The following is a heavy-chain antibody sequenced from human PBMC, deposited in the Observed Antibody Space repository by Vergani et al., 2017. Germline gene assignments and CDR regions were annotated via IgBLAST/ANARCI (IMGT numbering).Heavy chain of an antibody. CDR1: GGSISSYY. CDR2: IYYSGST. D-gene: IGHD6-6*01. Sequence: QVQLQESGPGLVKPSETLSLTCTVSGGSISSYYWSWIRQPPGKGLEWIGYIYYSGSTNYNPSLKSRVTISVDTSKNQFSLKLSSVTAADTAVYYCARDQSYSSSSRGIRYYGMDVWGQGTTVTVSS. V-gene: IGHV4-59*01. CDR3: ARDQSYSSSSRGIRYYGMDV. J-gene: IGHJ6*02.